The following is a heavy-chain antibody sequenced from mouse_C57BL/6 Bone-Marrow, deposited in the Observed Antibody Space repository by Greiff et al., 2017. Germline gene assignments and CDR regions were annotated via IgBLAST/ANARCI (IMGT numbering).Heavy chain of an antibody. CDR3: ARVGPKGGFDY. CDR2: INPSSGYT. Sequence: QVQLQQSGAELARPGASVKMSCKASGYTFTSYTMHWVKQRPGQGLEWIGYINPSSGYTKYNQKFKDKATVTADKSSSTAYMQLSSLTSEDSAVYYCARVGPKGGFDYWGQGTTLTVSS. V-gene: IGHV1-4*01. CDR1: GYTFTSYT. J-gene: IGHJ2*01.